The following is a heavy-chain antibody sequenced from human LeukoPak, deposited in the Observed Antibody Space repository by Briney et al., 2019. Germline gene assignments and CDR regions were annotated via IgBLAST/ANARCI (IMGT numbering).Heavy chain of an antibody. CDR1: GFTFSSYS. Sequence: GGSLRLSCAASGFTFSSYSMNWVRQAPGKGLEWVSSISSSSSYIYYADSVKGRFTISRDNVKNSLYLQMNSLRAEDTAVYYCARELPGYYYYGMDVWGQGTTVTVSS. CDR2: ISSSSSYI. D-gene: IGHD2-2*01. J-gene: IGHJ6*02. V-gene: IGHV3-21*01. CDR3: ARELPGYYYYGMDV.